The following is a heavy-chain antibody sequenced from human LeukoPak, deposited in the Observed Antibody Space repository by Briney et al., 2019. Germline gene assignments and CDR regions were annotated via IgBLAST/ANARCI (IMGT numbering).Heavy chain of an antibody. CDR3: ARMEQDCSGGSCYYAVDY. CDR1: GDSVSSNTAA. Sequence: SQTLSLTCAISGDSVSSNTAAWNWIRQSPSRGLEWLGRTYCRSKWNDDYAVSVKIRITINPDTSKNQFSLQLNSVTPEDTAVYYCARMEQDCSGGSCYYAVDYWGQGTLVIVSS. CDR2: TYCRSKWND. D-gene: IGHD2-15*01. J-gene: IGHJ4*02. V-gene: IGHV6-1*01.